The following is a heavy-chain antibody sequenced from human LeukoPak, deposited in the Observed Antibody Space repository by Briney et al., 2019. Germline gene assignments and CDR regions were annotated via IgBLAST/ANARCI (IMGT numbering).Heavy chain of an antibody. Sequence: SETLSLTCTVSGGSISSYYWSWIRQPPGKGLEWIGYIYYSGSTNYNPSLKSRVTISVDTSKNQFSLKLSSVTAADTAVYYCARVNSREAAFAPPYYFDYWGQGTLVTVSS. CDR1: GGSISSYY. J-gene: IGHJ4*02. D-gene: IGHD4-23*01. V-gene: IGHV4-59*08. CDR3: ARVNSREAAFAPPYYFDY. CDR2: IYYSGST.